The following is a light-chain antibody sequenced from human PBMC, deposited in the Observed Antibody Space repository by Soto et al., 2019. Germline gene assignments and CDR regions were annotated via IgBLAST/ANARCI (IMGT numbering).Light chain of an antibody. CDR1: ESISVW. V-gene: IGKV1-5*01. Sequence: DILMTQSPSTLSASVGDRVTITCRASESISVWLAWYQQKPGKAPKLLIYEASILESGVPSRFSGTGSGTGFTLTISSLQPNDFATYYCQQSKTKLWTFGQGTRVEV. CDR2: EAS. CDR3: QQSKTKLWT. J-gene: IGKJ1*01.